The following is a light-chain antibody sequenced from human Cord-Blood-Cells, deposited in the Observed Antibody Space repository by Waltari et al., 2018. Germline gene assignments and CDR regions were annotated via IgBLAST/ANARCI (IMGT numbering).Light chain of an antibody. CDR3: QQRSNWIT. CDR2: DAS. Sequence: EIVLTPSQATLSLSPGERDTLSCRASQSVSSYLAWYQQKPGQAPRPLIYDASNRATGIPARFSGSGSGTDFTLTISSLEPEDFAVYYCQQRSNWITFGQGTRLEIK. V-gene: IGKV3-11*01. CDR1: QSVSSY. J-gene: IGKJ5*01.